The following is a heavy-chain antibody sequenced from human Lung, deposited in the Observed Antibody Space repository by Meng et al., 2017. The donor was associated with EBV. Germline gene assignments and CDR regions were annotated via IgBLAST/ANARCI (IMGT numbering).Heavy chain of an antibody. CDR2: IYPGDSDT. Sequence: GAEVKKPGESLKISCKGSGYSFSNYWIGWVRQMPGKGLEWMGIIYPGDSDTRYSPSFQGQVTISADKSISTAFLQWSSLKASDTAMYYCARRHYYDSSGYLVGYFDLWGRGTLVTVS. V-gene: IGHV5-51*01. J-gene: IGHJ2*01. D-gene: IGHD3-22*01. CDR3: ARRHYYDSSGYLVGYFDL. CDR1: GYSFSNYW.